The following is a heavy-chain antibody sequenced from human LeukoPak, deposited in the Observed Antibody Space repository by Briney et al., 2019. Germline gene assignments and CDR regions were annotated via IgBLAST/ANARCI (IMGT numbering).Heavy chain of an antibody. Sequence: GGSLRLSCAASGFTFSSYWMSWVRQAPGKGLEWVANIKQDGSEKYYVDSVKGRFTISRDNAKNTLYLQMNSLRAEDTAVYYCARGPPDYYDFWSGYMDVWGKGTTVTVSS. CDR2: IKQDGSEK. J-gene: IGHJ6*03. D-gene: IGHD3-3*01. CDR3: ARGPPDYYDFWSGYMDV. V-gene: IGHV3-7*01. CDR1: GFTFSSYW.